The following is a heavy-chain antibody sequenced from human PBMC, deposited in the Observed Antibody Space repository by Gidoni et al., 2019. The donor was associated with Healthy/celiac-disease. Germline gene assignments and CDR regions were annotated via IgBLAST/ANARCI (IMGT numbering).Heavy chain of an antibody. D-gene: IGHD6-19*01. J-gene: IGHJ4*02. CDR1: GGSISSSSYY. CDR3: ARLSSGWYFDY. CDR2: IYYSGST. Sequence: QLQLQESGPGLVKPSETLSLTCTVSGGSISSSSYYWGWIRQPPGKGLDWIGSIYYSGSTYYNPSLKSRVTISVDTSKNQFSLKLSSVTAADTAVYYCARLSSGWYFDYWGQGTLVTVSS. V-gene: IGHV4-39*01.